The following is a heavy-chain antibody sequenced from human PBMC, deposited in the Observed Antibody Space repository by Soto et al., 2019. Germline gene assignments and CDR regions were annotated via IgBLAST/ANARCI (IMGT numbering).Heavy chain of an antibody. CDR3: ARDSDAEYSSSWAQFDY. V-gene: IGHV3-21*01. J-gene: IGHJ4*02. D-gene: IGHD6-6*01. CDR1: GFTFISYS. Sequence: GWSLRLACASSGFTFISYSMNWVRQAPGKGLEWVSSISSSSSYIYYADSAKGRFTISRDNAKNSLYLQMNSLRAEDTAVYYCARDSDAEYSSSWAQFDYWGQGTLVTVSS. CDR2: ISSSSSYI.